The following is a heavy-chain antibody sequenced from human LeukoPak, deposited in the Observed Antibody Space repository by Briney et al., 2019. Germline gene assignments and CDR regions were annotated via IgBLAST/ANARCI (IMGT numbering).Heavy chain of an antibody. CDR1: GFTFSSYE. CDR3: ARRLGQTFMAVAVARYYYYMDV. D-gene: IGHD6-19*01. Sequence: GGSLRLSCAASGFTFSSYEMNWVRQAPGKGLEWVSYISSSGSTIYYADSVKGRFTISRDNAKNSLYLQMNSLRAEDTAVYYCARRLGQTFMAVAVARYYYYMDVWGKGTTVTVSS. CDR2: ISSSGSTI. V-gene: IGHV3-48*03. J-gene: IGHJ6*03.